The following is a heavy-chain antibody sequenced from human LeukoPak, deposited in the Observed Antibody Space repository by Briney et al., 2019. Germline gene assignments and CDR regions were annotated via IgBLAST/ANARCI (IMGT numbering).Heavy chain of an antibody. CDR1: GYTFTGFY. V-gene: IGHV1-2*02. CDR2: ITPNSGGT. D-gene: IGHD3-10*01. J-gene: IGHJ4*02. CDR3: ARLGDPSDY. Sequence: ASVKVSCKASGYTFTGFYLHWVRQAPGQGLEWMGWITPNSGGTNYAQKFQGRVTMTRDTSISTAYMELSRLRSDDTAVYYCARLGDPSDYWGQGTLVTVSS.